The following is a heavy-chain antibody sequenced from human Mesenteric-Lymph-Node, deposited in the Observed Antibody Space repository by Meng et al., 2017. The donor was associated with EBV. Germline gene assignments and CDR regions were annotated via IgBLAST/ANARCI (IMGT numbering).Heavy chain of an antibody. V-gene: IGHV4-30-4*01. CDR3: ARMEFTYSWYFDL. Sequence: VPLQAAGLGLVQPSETLSLPCTGSVASISSGGYYWNWIRQSPGKGLELIGYIFYGGYTYYNLSLKSRVTISVDVSKNQFSLKLTSVTAADTAVYYCARMEFTYSWYFDLWGRGTLVTVSS. D-gene: IGHD1-1*01. CDR1: VASISSGGYY. J-gene: IGHJ2*01. CDR2: IFYGGYT.